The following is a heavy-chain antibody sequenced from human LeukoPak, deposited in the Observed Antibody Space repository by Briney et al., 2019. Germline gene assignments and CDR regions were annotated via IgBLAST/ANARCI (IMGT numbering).Heavy chain of an antibody. CDR1: GFSFNNYG. CDR2: IRFDGSYK. Sequence: GGSLRLSCAASGFSFNNYGMHWVRQAPGKGLEWVAFIRFDGSYKSYSDSVKGRFTISRSNSKNTLYLQMGSLRAEDMAVYYCARGGSYYYDSSGKPYYFDYWGQGTLVTVSS. D-gene: IGHD3-22*01. J-gene: IGHJ4*02. CDR3: ARGGSYYYDSSGKPYYFDY. V-gene: IGHV3-30*02.